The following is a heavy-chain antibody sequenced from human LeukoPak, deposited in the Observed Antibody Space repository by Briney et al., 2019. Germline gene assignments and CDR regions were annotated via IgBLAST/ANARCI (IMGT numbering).Heavy chain of an antibody. V-gene: IGHV3-7*01. CDR3: ASSSTKPYYMDV. Sequence: GGSLRLSGAASGFTFSTYWMSWVRQAPGKGLEWVANIKQDGSEKYYVDSVKGRFTISRDNAKNSLYLQMNSLRAEDTAVYYCASSSTKPYYMDVWGKGTTVTVSS. D-gene: IGHD2-2*01. CDR2: IKQDGSEK. J-gene: IGHJ6*03. CDR1: GFTFSTYW.